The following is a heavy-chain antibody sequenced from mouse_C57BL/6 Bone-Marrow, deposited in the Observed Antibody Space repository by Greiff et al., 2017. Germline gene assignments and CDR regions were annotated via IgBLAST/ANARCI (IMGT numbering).Heavy chain of an antibody. V-gene: IGHV2-9*02. CDR3: ATEGGYYLLAY. J-gene: IGHJ3*01. CDR2: IWAGGST. CDR1: GFSLTSYG. Sequence: QVQLKESGPGLVAPSQSLSITCTVSGFSLTSYGVHWVRQPPGKGLEWLGVIWAGGSTNYNSALMSRLSISKDNSESQVFLKMNSLQTDDTAMYYCATEGGYYLLAYWGQGTLVTVSA. D-gene: IGHD2-3*01.